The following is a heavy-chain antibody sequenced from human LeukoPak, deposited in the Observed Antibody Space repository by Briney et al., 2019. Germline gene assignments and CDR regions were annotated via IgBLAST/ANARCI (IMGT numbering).Heavy chain of an antibody. CDR1: GFTFSSYA. J-gene: IGHJ4*02. D-gene: IGHD6-13*01. Sequence: GGSLRLSCAASGFTFSSYAMSWVRQAPGKGLEWVSAISGSGGSTYYADSVKGRFTISRDNSKNTLYLQMNSLRAEDTAVYYCARDSVYSSSWYFDYWGQGTLVTVSS. V-gene: IGHV3-23*01. CDR3: ARDSVYSSSWYFDY. CDR2: ISGSGGST.